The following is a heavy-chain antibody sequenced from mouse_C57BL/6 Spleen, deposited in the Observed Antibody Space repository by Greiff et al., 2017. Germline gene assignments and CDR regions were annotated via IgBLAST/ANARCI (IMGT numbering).Heavy chain of an antibody. CDR1: GYTFTSYW. V-gene: IGHV1-52*01. J-gene: IGHJ4*01. D-gene: IGHD1-3*01. Sequence: QVQLQQPGAELVRPGSSVKLSCKASGYTFTSYWMNWVKQRPIQGLEWIGNIDPYDSETHSNQKFKDKATLTVDKSSSQAYMQLRSLTSADSAVSYCSRLPLTDAVDYWGQGTSVTVSS. CDR2: IDPYDSET. CDR3: SRLPLTDAVDY.